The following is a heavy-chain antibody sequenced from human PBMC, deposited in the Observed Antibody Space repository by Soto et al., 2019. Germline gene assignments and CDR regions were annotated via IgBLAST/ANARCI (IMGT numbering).Heavy chain of an antibody. V-gene: IGHV3-30-3*01. J-gene: IGHJ6*02. CDR2: ISYDGSNK. Sequence: QVQLVESGGGVVQPGRSLRLSCAASGFTFSSYAMHWVRQAPGKGLEWVAVISYDGSNKYYEDSVKGRFTISRDNSKNTLYLQTNSLRAEDTAVYYCARDLGYYDILTGYYYYYYGMDVWGQGTTVTVSS. CDR1: GFTFSSYA. CDR3: ARDLGYYDILTGYYYYYYGMDV. D-gene: IGHD3-9*01.